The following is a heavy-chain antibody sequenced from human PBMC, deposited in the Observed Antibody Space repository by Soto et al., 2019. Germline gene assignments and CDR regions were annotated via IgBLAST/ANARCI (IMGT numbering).Heavy chain of an antibody. CDR1: GCTFTSYG. CDR2: ISAYNGNT. Sequence: ASVKVSCKASGCTFTSYGISWVRQAPGQGLEWMGWISAYNGNTNYAQKLQGRVTMTTDTSTSTAYMELRSLRSDDTAVYYCARDIVATIDYYYGLDVWGQATTVTVSS. CDR3: ARDIVATIDYYYGLDV. J-gene: IGHJ6*02. V-gene: IGHV1-18*04. D-gene: IGHD5-12*01.